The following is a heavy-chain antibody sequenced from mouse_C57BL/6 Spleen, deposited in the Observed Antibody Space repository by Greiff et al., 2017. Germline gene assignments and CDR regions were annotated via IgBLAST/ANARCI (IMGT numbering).Heavy chain of an antibody. Sequence: VQLQQSGAELVRPGASVTLSCKASGYTFTDYEMHWVKQTPVHGLEWIGAIDPETGGTAYNQKFKGKAILTADKSSSTAYMELRSLTSEDSAVYYCTRVDILLTLYFDYWGQGTTLTVSS. CDR2: IDPETGGT. V-gene: IGHV1-15*01. CDR1: GYTFTDYE. J-gene: IGHJ2*01. CDR3: TRVDILLTLYFDY. D-gene: IGHD1-1*01.